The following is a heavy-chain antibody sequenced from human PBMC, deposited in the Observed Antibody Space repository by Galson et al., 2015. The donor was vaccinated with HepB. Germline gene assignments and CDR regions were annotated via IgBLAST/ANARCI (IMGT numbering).Heavy chain of an antibody. D-gene: IGHD2-15*01. CDR3: VTEQYCSGDKCPDGMWFDP. CDR1: GGSINNYY. J-gene: IGHJ5*02. CDR2: RSYPGST. Sequence: SETLSLTCSVSGGSINNYYCDWIRQPPGMGLEWIGYRSYPGSTHYNPSLKSRVTISVDMSKNQCSLRLSSVTTADTAVYYCVTEQYCSGDKCPDGMWFDPWGQGTLVTVSS. V-gene: IGHV4-59*01.